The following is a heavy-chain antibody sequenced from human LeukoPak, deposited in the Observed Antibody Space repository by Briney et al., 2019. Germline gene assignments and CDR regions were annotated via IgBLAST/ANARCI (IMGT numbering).Heavy chain of an antibody. CDR2: IKQVGSEK. Sequence: GGSLRLSCAASGFTFSSYWMSWVRQAPGKGLEWVANIKQVGSEKYYVDSVKGRFTISRDNAKNSLYLQMNSLRAEDTAVYYCARDRPVVPSLYFDWLLPFDYWGQGTLVTVSS. CDR1: GFTFSSYW. J-gene: IGHJ4*02. CDR3: ARDRPVVPSLYFDWLLPFDY. D-gene: IGHD3-9*01. V-gene: IGHV3-7*01.